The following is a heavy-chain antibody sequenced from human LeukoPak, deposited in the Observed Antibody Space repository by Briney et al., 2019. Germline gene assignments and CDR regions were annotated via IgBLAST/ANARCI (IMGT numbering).Heavy chain of an antibody. Sequence: PSETLSLTCAVYGGSFSGYYWSWIRQPPGKGLEWIGEISHSGSTNYNPSLKSRVTISVDTSKSQFSLKLSSVTAADTAVYYCARGTQTYYDKAPVDYWGQGTLVTVSS. V-gene: IGHV4-34*01. D-gene: IGHD3-22*01. J-gene: IGHJ4*02. CDR1: GGSFSGYY. CDR2: ISHSGST. CDR3: ARGTQTYYDKAPVDY.